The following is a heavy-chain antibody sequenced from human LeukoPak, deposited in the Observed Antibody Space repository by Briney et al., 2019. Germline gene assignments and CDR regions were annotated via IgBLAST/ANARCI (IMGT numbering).Heavy chain of an antibody. CDR2: ISSGSSNI. J-gene: IGHJ3*02. V-gene: IGHV3-21*01. CDR3: ARDHYGSGSAFDI. Sequence: GGSLRLSCAASGFTFSGNTMNWVRQTPGKGLEWVSSISSGSSNIYYTDSVKGRFTITRDDARNSLFLQMNSLRAEDTAVYYCARDHYGSGSAFDIWGQGTMVTVSS. CDR1: GFTFSGNT. D-gene: IGHD3-10*01.